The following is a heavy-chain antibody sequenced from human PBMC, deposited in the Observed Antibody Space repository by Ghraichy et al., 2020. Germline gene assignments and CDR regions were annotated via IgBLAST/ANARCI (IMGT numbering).Heavy chain of an antibody. CDR1: GFTFSSYA. CDR2: ISGSGGST. D-gene: IGHD1-26*01. V-gene: IGHV3-23*01. Sequence: GESLNISCAASGFTFSSYAMSWVRQAPGKGLEWVSAISGSGGSTYYADSVKGRFTISRDNSKNTLYLQMNSLRAEDTAVYYCAKEKGGSYSPVDYWGQGTLVTVSS. J-gene: IGHJ4*02. CDR3: AKEKGGSYSPVDY.